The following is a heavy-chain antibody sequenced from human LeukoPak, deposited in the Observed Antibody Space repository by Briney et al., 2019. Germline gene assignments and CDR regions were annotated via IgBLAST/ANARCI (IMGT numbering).Heavy chain of an antibody. CDR3: ARGTLDYDFWSGSDY. CDR2: ISAYNGNT. V-gene: IGHV1-18*01. Sequence: ASVKVSCKASGYTFTSYGISWVRQAPGQGLEWMGWISAYNGNTNYAQKLQGRVTMTTDTSTSTAYMELRSLRSDGTAVHYCARGTLDYDFWSGSDYWGQGTLVTVSS. CDR1: GYTFTSYG. D-gene: IGHD3-3*01. J-gene: IGHJ4*02.